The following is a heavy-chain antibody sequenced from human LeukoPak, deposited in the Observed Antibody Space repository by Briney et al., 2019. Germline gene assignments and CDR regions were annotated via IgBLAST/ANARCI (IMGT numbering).Heavy chain of an antibody. CDR3: AKEVRIAAAGTDDY. V-gene: IGHV3-23*01. D-gene: IGHD6-13*01. CDR2: ISGSGDT. CDR1: GFTFVGNA. J-gene: IGHJ4*02. Sequence: GGSLRLSCAASGFTFVGNAVTWVRQAPGKGLEWVSTISGSGDTYYADSVKGRFTISRDDSKSTLSLQMNSLRAEDTAVYYCAKEVRIAAAGTDDYWGQGTLVTVSS.